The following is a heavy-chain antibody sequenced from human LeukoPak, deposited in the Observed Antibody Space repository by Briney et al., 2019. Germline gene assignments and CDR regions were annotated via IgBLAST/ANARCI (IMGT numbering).Heavy chain of an antibody. Sequence: SVKVSCKASGGTFSSYAISWVRQAPGQGLEWMGRIIPILGIANYAQKFQGRVTMTRNTSISTAYMELSSLRSEDTAVYYCARADRYYDILTGYPIDNWFDPWGQGTLVTVSS. CDR3: ARADRYYDILTGYPIDNWFDP. D-gene: IGHD3-9*01. J-gene: IGHJ5*02. CDR1: GGTFSSYA. CDR2: IIPILGIA. V-gene: IGHV1-69*04.